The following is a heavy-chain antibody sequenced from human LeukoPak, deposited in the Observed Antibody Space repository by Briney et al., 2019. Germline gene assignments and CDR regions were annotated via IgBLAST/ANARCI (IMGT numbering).Heavy chain of an antibody. V-gene: IGHV3-30-3*01. CDR1: GFTFSSYA. J-gene: IGHJ5*02. Sequence: PGGSLRLSCAASGFTFSSYAMHWVRQAPGKGLEWVAVISYDGSNKYYADSVKGRFTISRDNSKNTLYLQMNSLRAEDTAVYYCAKGQQLVRSDWFDPWGQGTLVTVSS. CDR2: ISYDGSNK. D-gene: IGHD6-13*01. CDR3: AKGQQLVRSDWFDP.